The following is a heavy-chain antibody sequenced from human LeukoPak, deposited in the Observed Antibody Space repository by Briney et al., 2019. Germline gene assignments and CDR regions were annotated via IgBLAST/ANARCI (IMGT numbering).Heavy chain of an antibody. CDR2: INHSGST. V-gene: IGHV4-34*01. J-gene: IGHJ4*02. CDR1: GGSFSGHY. D-gene: IGHD3-9*01. CDR3: AVLGYRGY. Sequence: SETLSLTCAVYGGSFSGHYWSWIRQPPGKGLEWIGEINHSGSTNYNPSLKSRVTISVDTSKNQFSLKLSSVTAADTAVYYCAVLGYRGYWGQGTLVTVSS.